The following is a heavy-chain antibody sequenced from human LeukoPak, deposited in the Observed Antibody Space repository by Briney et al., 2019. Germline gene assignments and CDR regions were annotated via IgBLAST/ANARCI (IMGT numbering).Heavy chain of an antibody. CDR2: IGSSRSYI. V-gene: IGHV3-21*01. D-gene: IGHD4-23*01. CDR3: AGSDVARWDFDY. Sequence: GGSLRLSCAASGFTFSSYSMNWVRQAPGKGLEWVSSIGSSRSYIYYADSVKGRFTISRDNAKNSLYLQMNSLRAEDTAVYYCAGSDVARWDFDYWGQGTLVTVSS. CDR1: GFTFSSYS. J-gene: IGHJ4*02.